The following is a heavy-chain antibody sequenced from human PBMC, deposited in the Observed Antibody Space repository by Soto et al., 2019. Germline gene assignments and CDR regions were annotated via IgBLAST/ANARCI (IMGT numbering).Heavy chain of an antibody. V-gene: IGHV3-23*01. CDR1: GFTFGSYA. Sequence: PGGSLRLSCAASGFTFGSYAMSWVRQAPGKGLEWVSAISGSGGSTYYADSVKGRFTISRDSSKNTLYLQMNSLRAEDTAVYYCAKDDFEYYYYGMDVWGQGTTVTVSS. CDR3: AKDDFEYYYYGMDV. J-gene: IGHJ6*02. CDR2: ISGSGGST. D-gene: IGHD3-3*01.